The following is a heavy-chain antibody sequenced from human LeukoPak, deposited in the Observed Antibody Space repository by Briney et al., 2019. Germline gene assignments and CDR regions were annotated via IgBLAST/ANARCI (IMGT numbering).Heavy chain of an antibody. CDR2: IKSRADGETA. CDR1: GFTLSSAW. V-gene: IGHV3-15*01. Sequence: GGSLRLSCVASGFTLSSAWMGWVRQAPGKGLEWVGRIKSRADGETADFAAPVKGRFTISRDDSKTTLYLQMHSLNTEDTAVYYCTTDLGITLIRGVIASWGQGTLVTVSS. D-gene: IGHD3-10*01. J-gene: IGHJ4*02. CDR3: TTDLGITLIRGVIAS.